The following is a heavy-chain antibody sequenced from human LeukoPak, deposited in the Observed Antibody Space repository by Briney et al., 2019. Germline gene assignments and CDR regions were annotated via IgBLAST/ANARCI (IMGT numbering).Heavy chain of an antibody. CDR1: GFTFSTKS. J-gene: IGHJ4*02. CDR2: ITADSGTT. V-gene: IGHV3-48*02. Sequence: GGSLRLSCAVSGFTFSTKSMNWVRQAPGKGLEWVSYITADSGTTYYADSVKGRFTISRDNAKNTLYLQMNSLRDEDTAVYYCASRDYFDYWGQGTLVTVSS. CDR3: ASRDYFDY.